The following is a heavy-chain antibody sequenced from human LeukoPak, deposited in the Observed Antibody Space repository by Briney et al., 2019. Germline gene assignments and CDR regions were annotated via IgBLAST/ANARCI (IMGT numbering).Heavy chain of an antibody. CDR3: AKDSLRYYYGSGSPPDY. CDR2: ISGSGGST. V-gene: IGHV3-23*01. CDR1: GFTFSSYA. D-gene: IGHD3-10*01. Sequence: GGSLRLSCAASGFTFSSYAMSWVRQAPGKGLEWVSAISGSGGSTYYADSVKGRFTISRDNSKNTLYLQMNSLRAEDTAVYYCAKDSLRYYYGSGSPPDYWGQGTMVTVSS. J-gene: IGHJ3*01.